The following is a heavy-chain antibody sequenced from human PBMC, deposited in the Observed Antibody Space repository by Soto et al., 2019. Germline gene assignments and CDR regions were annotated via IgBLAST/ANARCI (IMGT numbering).Heavy chain of an antibody. V-gene: IGHV3-33*06. CDR1: GFTFSSYS. Sequence: GGSLRLSCAASGFTFSSYSMNWVRQAPGKGLEWVAVICYDGSNKYYADSVKGRFTISRDNSKNTLYLQMNSLRAEDTAVYYCAKDFWSGYYLGNDYYYYGMDVWGQGTTVTVSS. CDR3: AKDFWSGYYLGNDYYYYGMDV. D-gene: IGHD3-3*01. CDR2: ICYDGSNK. J-gene: IGHJ6*02.